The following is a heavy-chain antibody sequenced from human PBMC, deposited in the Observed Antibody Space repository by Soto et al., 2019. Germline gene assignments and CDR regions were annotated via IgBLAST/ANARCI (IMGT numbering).Heavy chain of an antibody. CDR3: ARLRTVTTSPLFIH. CDR2: IIPILGIA. D-gene: IGHD4-17*01. Sequence: SVKVSWKAAGGAFSSYTISWVRKAPGQGLEWMGRIIPILGIANYAQKFQGRVTITADKSTSTAYMELSSLRSEDTAVYYCARLRTVTTSPLFIHWGQGTLVTVSS. CDR1: GGAFSSYT. V-gene: IGHV1-69*02. J-gene: IGHJ4*02.